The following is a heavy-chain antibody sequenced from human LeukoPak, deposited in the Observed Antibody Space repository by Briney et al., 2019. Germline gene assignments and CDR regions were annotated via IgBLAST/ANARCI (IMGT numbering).Heavy chain of an antibody. CDR1: GFTFSSYA. J-gene: IGHJ4*02. CDR2: ISGSVGST. Sequence: GGSLRLSCAASGFTFSSYAMSWVPQAPGKGLEWVSAISGSVGSTYYADSVKGRFTISRDNSKNTLYLQMNSPRAEDTVVYYCAKDLYGGSDYWGQGTLVTVSS. D-gene: IGHD4-23*01. CDR3: AKDLYGGSDY. V-gene: IGHV3-23*01.